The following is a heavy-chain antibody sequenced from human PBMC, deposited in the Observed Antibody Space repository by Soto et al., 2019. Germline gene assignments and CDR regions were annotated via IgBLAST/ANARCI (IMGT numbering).Heavy chain of an antibody. Sequence: PGGSLRLSCTASGFTFGDYAMSWFRQAPGKGLEWVGFIRSKAYGGTTEYAASVKGRFTISRDDSKSIAYLQMNSLKAEDTAVYYCTRKRYFDWSDDAFDIWGQGTMVTVSS. V-gene: IGHV3-49*03. CDR2: IRSKAYGGTT. J-gene: IGHJ3*02. CDR1: GFTFGDYA. D-gene: IGHD3-9*01. CDR3: TRKRYFDWSDDAFDI.